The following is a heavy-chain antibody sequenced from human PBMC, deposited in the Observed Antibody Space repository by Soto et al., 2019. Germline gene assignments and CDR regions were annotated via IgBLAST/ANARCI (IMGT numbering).Heavy chain of an antibody. V-gene: IGHV1-69*13. CDR2: IIPIFSTP. CDR1: GYTFTSDG. J-gene: IGHJ5*02. Sequence: SVKVSCKGAGYTFTSDGISWVRQAPGQGLEWMGGIIPIFSTPNYAQKFPGRVTITADESTSTAYLELSSLRSEDTAVYYCARPIQYYFDTSAQSAWFDPWGQGTLVTVSS. D-gene: IGHD3-22*01. CDR3: ARPIQYYFDTSAQSAWFDP.